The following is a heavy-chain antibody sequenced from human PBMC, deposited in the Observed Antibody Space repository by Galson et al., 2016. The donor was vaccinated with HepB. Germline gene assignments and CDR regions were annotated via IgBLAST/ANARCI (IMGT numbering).Heavy chain of an antibody. CDR2: LYFGGST. D-gene: IGHD3-9*01. V-gene: IGHV4-39*01. CDR1: GGSIGPGAYY. Sequence: LSLTCSVSGGSIGPGAYYWDWIRQSPGKGLEWIGNLYFGGSTYYNPSLRSRVTISVDASKNEFSLKLTSVTAADTAVYYCARRPYSYFDDSTSLDSWGQGTLVTVSS. CDR3: ARRPYSYFDDSTSLDS. J-gene: IGHJ4*02.